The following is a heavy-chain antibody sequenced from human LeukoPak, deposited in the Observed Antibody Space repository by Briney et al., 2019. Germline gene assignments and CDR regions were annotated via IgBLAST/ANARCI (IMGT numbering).Heavy chain of an antibody. CDR2: INHSGSS. V-gene: IGHV4-34*01. J-gene: IGHJ6*03. CDR3: ARVYTQRFYYYHYYMEV. CDR1: GGSFSGYY. Sequence: SETLCLTCAVSGGSFSGYYLSWIRQPPGKGLEWVGEINHSGSSNYNPSLKSRVPISVDTSKNQFSLKLSSVTAADTAVYYCARVYTQRFYYYHYYMEVWGKGTTVTVSS.